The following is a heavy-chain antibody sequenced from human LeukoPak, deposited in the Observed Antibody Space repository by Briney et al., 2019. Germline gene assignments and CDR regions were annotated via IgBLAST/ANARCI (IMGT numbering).Heavy chain of an antibody. V-gene: IGHV1-69*01. CDR1: GGTFRTSG. D-gene: IGHD2-21*01. CDR3: ATSEDPVAIPIT. CDR2: VIPVFGTS. Sequence: SVKVSCKASGGTFRTSGVNWVRQAPGQRLEWMGCVIPVFGTSNYAEKFRDRVTITADESTSTAYMELNSLTSEDTAVYYCATSEDPVAIPITWGQGTLVSVSS. J-gene: IGHJ5*02.